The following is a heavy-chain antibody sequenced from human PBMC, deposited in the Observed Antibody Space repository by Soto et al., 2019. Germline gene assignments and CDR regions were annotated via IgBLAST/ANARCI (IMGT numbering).Heavy chain of an antibody. V-gene: IGHV3-23*01. CDR3: AKDSLQYQLLLFYDFDY. D-gene: IGHD2-2*01. J-gene: IGHJ4*02. Sequence: EVQLLESGGGLVQPGGSLRLSCAASGFTFSSYAMSWVRQAPGKGLEWVSAISGSGGSTYYADSVKGRFTLSRDNSKNTRYLQMNSLRAEDTAVYYCAKDSLQYQLLLFYDFDYWGQGTLVTVSS. CDR2: ISGSGGST. CDR1: GFTFSSYA.